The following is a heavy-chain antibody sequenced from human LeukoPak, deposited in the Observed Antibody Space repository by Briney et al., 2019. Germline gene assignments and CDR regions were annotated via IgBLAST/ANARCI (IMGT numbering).Heavy chain of an antibody. J-gene: IGHJ4*02. CDR1: GASISSYY. CDR3: ARGSDSSGCDY. D-gene: IGHD3-22*01. Sequence: SETLSLTCTVSGASISSYYWSWIRQPPGKGLEWIGYIYYSGSTNYNPSLKSRVTISVDTSKNQFSLKLSSVTAADTAVYYCARGSDSSGCDYWGQGTLVTVSS. CDR2: IYYSGST. V-gene: IGHV4-59*01.